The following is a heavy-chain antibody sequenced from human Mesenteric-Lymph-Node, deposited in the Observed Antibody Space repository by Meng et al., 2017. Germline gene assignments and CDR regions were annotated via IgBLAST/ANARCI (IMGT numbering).Heavy chain of an antibody. Sequence: GGSLSLSCAVSGFTFSSDWMHWVYQAPGKGLGWDSRINSDGSSTSYADSVKGRFTISRDNAKNTLYLQMNSMRAEDTAVYYCAKDQASEPYDSSGYYYEGNAFDIWGQGTLVTVSS. CDR3: AKDQASEPYDSSGYYYEGNAFDI. CDR1: GFTFSSDW. J-gene: IGHJ3*02. V-gene: IGHV3-74*01. D-gene: IGHD3-22*01. CDR2: INSDGSST.